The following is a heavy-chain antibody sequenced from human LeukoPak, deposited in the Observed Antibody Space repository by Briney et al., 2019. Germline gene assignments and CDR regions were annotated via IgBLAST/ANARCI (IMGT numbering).Heavy chain of an antibody. CDR1: GGSISSSSYY. CDR3: ARVDSSGWHRVDY. J-gene: IGHJ4*02. D-gene: IGHD6-19*01. Sequence: SETLSLTCTVSGGSISSSSYYWGWIRQPPGKGLEWIGSIYYSGSTYYNPSLKSRVTISVDTSKNQFSLKLSSVTAADTAVYYCARVDSSGWHRVDYWGQGTLVTVSS. V-gene: IGHV4-39*07. CDR2: IYYSGST.